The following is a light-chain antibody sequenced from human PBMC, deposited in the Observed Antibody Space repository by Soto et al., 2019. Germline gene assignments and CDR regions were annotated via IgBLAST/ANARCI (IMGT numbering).Light chain of an antibody. J-gene: IGKJ3*01. Sequence: PDTLSLSPGERAVFSCRASQSVGSNLAWYQHKPGQAPRLLIYDASKRATGIPARFSGSGSGTDFTLTISSLEPEDFAVYFCQQRSKWPVTFGPGTTVDIK. V-gene: IGKV3-11*01. CDR3: QQRSKWPVT. CDR1: QSVGSN. CDR2: DAS.